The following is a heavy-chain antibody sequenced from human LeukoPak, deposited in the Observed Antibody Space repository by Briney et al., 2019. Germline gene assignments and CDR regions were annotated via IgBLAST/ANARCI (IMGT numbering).Heavy chain of an antibody. CDR2: ISWNSGSI. V-gene: IGHV3-9*01. D-gene: IGHD3-9*01. J-gene: IGHJ5*02. CDR1: GFTFDDYA. CDR3: AKAPDYDILNWFDP. Sequence: PGGSLRLSCAASGFTFDDYAMHWVRQAPGKGLEWVSGISWNSGSIGYADSVKGRFTISRDNAKNSLYLQMNSLRAEDTALYYCAKAPDYDILNWFDPWGQGTLVTVSS.